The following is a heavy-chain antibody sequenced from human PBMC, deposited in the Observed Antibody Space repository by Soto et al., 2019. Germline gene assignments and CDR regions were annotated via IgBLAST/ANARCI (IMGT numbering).Heavy chain of an antibody. CDR1: GGSISSGGYY. CDR2: IYYSGST. V-gene: IGHV4-31*03. D-gene: IGHD4-17*01. CDR3: ARDPYGDYLQPTYGMDV. J-gene: IGHJ6*02. Sequence: QVQLQESGPGLVKPSQTLSLTCTVSGGSISSGGYYWSWIRQHPGKGLEWIGYIYYSGSTYYNPYLTSRVTIAVDTSKNQFSLKLSSVTAADTAVYYCARDPYGDYLQPTYGMDVWGQGTTVTVSS.